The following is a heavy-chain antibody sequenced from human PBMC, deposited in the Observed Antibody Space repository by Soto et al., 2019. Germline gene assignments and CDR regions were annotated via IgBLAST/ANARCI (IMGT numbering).Heavy chain of an antibody. D-gene: IGHD3-16*01. CDR2: INTYNGNT. CDR3: AMVDVYVTPSPQDV. Sequence: QVQLVQSGAEVKNPGASVKVSCKTFGYTFTSYGIGWARQAPGQGLEWMGWINTYNGNTNYAQNPQGRVTLTTDTSTSTAYMELRSLRSNDTAIYYCAMVDVYVTPSPQDVWGQGTTVTVSS. CDR1: GYTFTSYG. J-gene: IGHJ6*02. V-gene: IGHV1-18*01.